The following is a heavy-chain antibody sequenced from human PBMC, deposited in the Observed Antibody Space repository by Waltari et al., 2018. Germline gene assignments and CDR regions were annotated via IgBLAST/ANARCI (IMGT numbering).Heavy chain of an antibody. CDR2: KKEDGSEK. J-gene: IGHJ6*02. V-gene: IGHV3-7*03. Sequence: EVQLVESGGGLVQPGGSLRLSCAASGFMFSNYWVSWVRQAPGKGGGWVANKKEDGSEKYYADSVRGRFTISRDKAKNSLYLQMNSLRAEDTALYYCAKDKGRNYYYGMDVWGQGTTVTVSS. CDR3: AKDKGRNYYYGMDV. CDR1: GFMFSNYW.